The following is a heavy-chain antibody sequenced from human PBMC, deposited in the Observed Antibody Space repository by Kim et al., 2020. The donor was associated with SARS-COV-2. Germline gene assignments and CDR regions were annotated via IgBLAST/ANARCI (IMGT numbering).Heavy chain of an antibody. Sequence: GGSLRLSCAGSGITFSSFSLTWVRRAPGRGLEWVSSISRDVTYTYYADSVKGRFTISRDNAKKSLFLQMNSLRAEDTAVYYCAAGARGSLDRGSDYWGQGTQVTVSS. V-gene: IGHV3-21*01. CDR1: GITFSSFS. CDR2: ISRDVTYT. J-gene: IGHJ4*02. CDR3: AAGARGSLDRGSDY. D-gene: IGHD1-26*01.